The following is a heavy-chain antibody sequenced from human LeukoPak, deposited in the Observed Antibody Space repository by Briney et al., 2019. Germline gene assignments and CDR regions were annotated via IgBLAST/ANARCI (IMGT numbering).Heavy chain of an antibody. V-gene: IGHV3-23*01. CDR1: GFTFSSYA. J-gene: IGHJ4*02. Sequence: GASLRLSCAASGFTFSSYAMSWVRQAPGKGLEWVSAISGSGGSTYYADSVKGRSTISRDNSKNTLYLQMNSLRAEDTAVYYCAKNLQVYYFDYWGQGTLVTVSS. D-gene: IGHD4-11*01. CDR2: ISGSGGST. CDR3: AKNLQVYYFDY.